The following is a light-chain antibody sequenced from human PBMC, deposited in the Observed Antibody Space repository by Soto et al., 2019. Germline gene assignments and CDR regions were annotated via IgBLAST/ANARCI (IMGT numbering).Light chain of an antibody. J-gene: IGLJ2*01. Sequence: GVSDRFSGSKSGNTASLTISGLHADDEADYFCSSYTSSYIVVFGGGTKVTVL. V-gene: IGLV2-14*01. CDR3: SSYTSSYIVV.